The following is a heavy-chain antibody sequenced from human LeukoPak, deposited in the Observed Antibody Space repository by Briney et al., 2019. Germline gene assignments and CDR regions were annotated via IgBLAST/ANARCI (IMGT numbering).Heavy chain of an antibody. Sequence: TETLSLTCTVSGGSVSSNFWSWIRQPPGKGLEWIGEINHSGSTNYNPSLKSRVTISVDTSKNQFSLKLSSVTAADTAVYYCARRSFPYYDFWSGWYNWFDPWGQGTLVTVSS. CDR1: GGSVSSNF. V-gene: IGHV4-34*01. CDR3: ARRSFPYYDFWSGWYNWFDP. CDR2: INHSGST. J-gene: IGHJ5*02. D-gene: IGHD3-3*01.